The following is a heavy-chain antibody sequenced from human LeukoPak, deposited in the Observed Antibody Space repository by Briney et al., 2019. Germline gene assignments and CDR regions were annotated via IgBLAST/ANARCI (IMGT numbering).Heavy chain of an antibody. D-gene: IGHD5-24*01. CDR3: ARDIRDGYNNFPGY. Sequence: PGGSLRLSCAASGFTLSDYYVSWIRQAPGKGRAWVSYICSSGSTIYYADAVKGRFTISRDNAKNSLYLRMNSMSAEDTAVYYCARDIRDGYNNFPGYWGQGTLVTVSS. J-gene: IGHJ4*02. V-gene: IGHV3-11*01. CDR2: ICSSGSTI. CDR1: GFTLSDYY.